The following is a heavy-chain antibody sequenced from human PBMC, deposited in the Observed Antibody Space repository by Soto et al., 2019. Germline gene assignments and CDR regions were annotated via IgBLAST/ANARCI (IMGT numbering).Heavy chain of an antibody. Sequence: QLHLQESGPGLVKPSETLSLTCSVSGSSIITTYYWGWIRQPPGKGLEWIGSAYYSGNTYYNPSLKSRVTIFVDTSKSQFSLILGSVTAADTAVYYCARHDWARCYGMDVWGQGTTVTVSS. CDR3: ARHDWARCYGMDV. D-gene: IGHD2-21*01. V-gene: IGHV4-39*01. CDR1: GSSIITTYY. CDR2: AYYSGNT. J-gene: IGHJ6*02.